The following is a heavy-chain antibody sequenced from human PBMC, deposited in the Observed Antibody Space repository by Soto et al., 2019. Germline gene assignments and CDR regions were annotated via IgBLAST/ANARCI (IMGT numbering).Heavy chain of an antibody. CDR3: ARGRSKYCSSTSCYRYSRGTFWFDP. CDR2: INHSGST. J-gene: IGHJ5*02. CDR1: GGSFSGYY. V-gene: IGHV4-34*01. Sequence: QVQLQQWGAGLLKPSETLSLTCAVYGGSFSGYYWSWIRQPPGKGLEWIGEINHSGSTNYNPSLTSRVTISVDTSKNQFSLKLSSVTAADTAVYYCARGRSKYCSSTSCYRYSRGTFWFDPWGQGTLVTVSS. D-gene: IGHD2-2*01.